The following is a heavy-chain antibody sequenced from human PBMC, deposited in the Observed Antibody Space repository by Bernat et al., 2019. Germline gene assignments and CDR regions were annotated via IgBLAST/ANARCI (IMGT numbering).Heavy chain of an antibody. CDR3: ARSFGSSSWYFDL. CDR2: IYYSGST. Sequence: QVQLQESGPGLVKPSQTLSLTCTVSGGSISSDGYYWSWIRQHPGKGLEWIGYIYYSGSTYYNPSLESRVTISVDTSKRPFSLRLSSVTAADTAVYYCARSFGSSSWYFDLWGRGTLVSVSS. CDR1: GGSISSDGYY. V-gene: IGHV4-31*03. D-gene: IGHD6-13*01. J-gene: IGHJ2*01.